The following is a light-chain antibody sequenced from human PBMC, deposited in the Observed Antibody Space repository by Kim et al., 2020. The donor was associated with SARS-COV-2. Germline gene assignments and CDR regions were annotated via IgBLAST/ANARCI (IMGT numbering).Light chain of an antibody. CDR1: KLGDQY. J-gene: IGLJ3*02. V-gene: IGLV3-1*01. CDR2: QDT. Sequence: VSPGQTASIACSGDKLGDQYASWYQQKPGHSPVLVIYQDTKRPSGIPERFSGSNSGNTATLTIRGTQAMDEADYYCQASDSTTLVFGGGTKLTVL. CDR3: QASDSTTLV.